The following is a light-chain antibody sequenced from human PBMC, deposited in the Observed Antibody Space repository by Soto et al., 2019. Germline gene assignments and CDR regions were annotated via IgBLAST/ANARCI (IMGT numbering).Light chain of an antibody. Sequence: ESVLTQSPATLSVSPCEIVTLSCSSSQSVSSNLSLYQQKPCPAPRLLIYGASTRATGIPARFSGSGSGTEFTLTISSLQSEDFAVYYCQQYNNWPPLTFGGGTKVDIK. CDR3: QQYNNWPPLT. CDR2: GAS. J-gene: IGKJ4*01. V-gene: IGKV3-15*01. CDR1: QSVSSN.